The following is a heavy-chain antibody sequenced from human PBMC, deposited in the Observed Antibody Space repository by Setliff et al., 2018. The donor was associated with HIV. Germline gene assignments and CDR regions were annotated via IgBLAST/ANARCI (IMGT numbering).Heavy chain of an antibody. J-gene: IGHJ6*03. CDR1: GFTFIDYA. V-gene: IGHV3-11*01. Sequence: GGSLRLSCATSGFTFIDYALNWVRQAPGKGLEWVSYISGSGGVMAYADSVKGRFTISRDNAKNSMYLQMNSLRVEDTATYYCARARGSVGYYGSGTMYHMDVWGKGTTVTVSS. CDR2: ISGSGGVM. CDR3: ARARGSVGYYGSGTMYHMDV. D-gene: IGHD3-10*01.